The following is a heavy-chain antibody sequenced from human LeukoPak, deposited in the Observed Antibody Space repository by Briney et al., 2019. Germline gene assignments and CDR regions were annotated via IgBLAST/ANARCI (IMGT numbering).Heavy chain of an antibody. D-gene: IGHD3-22*01. CDR1: GFPFSTYP. CDR2: IRSSGEFP. J-gene: IGHJ4*02. Sequence: GGSLSLSCAASGFPFSTYPMSLVRQAPGKGLERVSSIRSSGEFPFYVDSVKGRFTISRDNSKNTLYLQMSSLTAEDTAVYHCAKDRPNYYHSSGSYYKRNGDYWGQGTLVTVSS. CDR3: AKDRPNYYHSSGSYYKRNGDY. V-gene: IGHV3-23*01.